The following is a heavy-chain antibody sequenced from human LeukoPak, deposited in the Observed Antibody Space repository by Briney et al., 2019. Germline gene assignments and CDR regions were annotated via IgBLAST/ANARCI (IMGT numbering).Heavy chain of an antibody. CDR2: FIPILGIA. CDR1: GGTFSSYA. V-gene: IGHV1-69*04. CDR3: ASRLYSSGWYVGDY. D-gene: IGHD6-19*01. Sequence: ASVKVSCKASGGTFSSYAISWVRQAPGRGLEWMGRFIPILGIANYAQKFQGRVTITADKSTSTAYMELSSLRSEDTAVYYCASRLYSSGWYVGDYWGQGTLVTVSS. J-gene: IGHJ4*02.